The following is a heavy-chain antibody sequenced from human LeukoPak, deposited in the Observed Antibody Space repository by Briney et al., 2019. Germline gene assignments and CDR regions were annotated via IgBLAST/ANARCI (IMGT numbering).Heavy chain of an antibody. CDR3: ARVPSYSSSWYRAFDY. J-gene: IGHJ4*02. V-gene: IGHV1-2*06. D-gene: IGHD6-13*01. CDR1: GYTFTGYY. Sequence: SVKVSCKASGYTFTGYYMHWVRQAPGQGLEWMGRINPNSGGTNYAQKFQGRVTMTRDTSISTAYMELSRLRSDDTAVYYCARVPSYSSSWYRAFDYWGQGTLVTVSS. CDR2: INPNSGGT.